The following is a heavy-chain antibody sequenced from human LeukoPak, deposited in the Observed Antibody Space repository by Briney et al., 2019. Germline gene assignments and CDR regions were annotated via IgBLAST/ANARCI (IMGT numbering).Heavy chain of an antibody. CDR3: ATVQWGPPHSFDP. Sequence: ASVKVSCEVSGYTLTELSMHGVRHAPGKGRVWRGGFDPEYGETIYAQKFQGRVTMTEDTSTDTAYIELSSLRSEDTPVYYCATVQWGPPHSFDPWGQGKLVTVSS. D-gene: IGHD1-26*01. CDR1: GYTLTELS. CDR2: FDPEYGET. J-gene: IGHJ5*02. V-gene: IGHV1-24*01.